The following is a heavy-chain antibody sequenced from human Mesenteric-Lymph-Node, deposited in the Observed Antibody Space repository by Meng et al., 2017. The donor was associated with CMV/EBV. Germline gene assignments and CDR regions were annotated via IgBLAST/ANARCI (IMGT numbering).Heavy chain of an antibody. V-gene: IGHV4-34*01. D-gene: IGHD2-15*01. CDR3: ARGSDIPVNNY. J-gene: IGHJ4*02. CDR2: INHSGVP. CDR1: GGSFSGYY. Sequence: QVQLQQGGAALLKPSETLSLTCAVYGGSFSGYYWSWIRQPPGKGLEWIGEINHSGVPHYNPSLKSRVTISLDRSKDQFSLKLSSVTAEDTAVYYCARGSDIPVNNYWGQGTLVTVSS.